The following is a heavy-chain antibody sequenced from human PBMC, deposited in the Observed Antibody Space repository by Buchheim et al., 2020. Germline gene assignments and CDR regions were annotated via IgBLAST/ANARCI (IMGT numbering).Heavy chain of an antibody. J-gene: IGHJ5*02. CDR1: GGSISSSSYY. CDR3: ARDIHYDSSGYEKWWFDP. CDR2: IYYSGST. V-gene: IGHV4-39*02. D-gene: IGHD3-22*01. Sequence: QLQLQESGPGLVKPSETLSLTCTVSGGSISSSSYYWGWIRQPPGKGLEWIGSIYYSGSTYYNPSLKSRVTISVDTSKNQFSLKLSSVTAADTAVYYCARDIHYDSSGYEKWWFDPWGQGTL.